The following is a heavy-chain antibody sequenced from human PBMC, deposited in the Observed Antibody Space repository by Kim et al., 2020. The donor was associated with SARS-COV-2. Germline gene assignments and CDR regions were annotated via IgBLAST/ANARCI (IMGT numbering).Heavy chain of an antibody. CDR1: GYSISSSNW. Sequence: SETLSLTCAGSGYSISSSNWWGWIRQPPGKGLEWIGYIYYSGSTYYNPSLKSRVTMSVDTSKNQFSLKLSSVTAVDTAVYYCARKGGYGDYNWYFDLWGRGTLVTVSS. CDR2: IYYSGST. D-gene: IGHD4-17*01. J-gene: IGHJ2*01. V-gene: IGHV4-28*01. CDR3: ARKGGYGDYNWYFDL.